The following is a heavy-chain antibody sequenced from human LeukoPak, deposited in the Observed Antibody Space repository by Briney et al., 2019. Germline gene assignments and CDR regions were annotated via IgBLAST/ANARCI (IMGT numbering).Heavy chain of an antibody. Sequence: SETLSLTCAVSGYSISSAYYWGWFRRPPGEGREGSGRNKHSGSTYYNPSLKSRVTISVDTSKNQFSLKLSSVTAADTAVYYCARDGGVPTGIAEDGTDAFDIWGQGTMVTVSS. CDR2: NKHSGST. V-gene: IGHV4-38-2*01. CDR3: ARDGGVPTGIAEDGTDAFDI. D-gene: IGHD6-13*01. J-gene: IGHJ3*02. CDR1: GYSISSAYY.